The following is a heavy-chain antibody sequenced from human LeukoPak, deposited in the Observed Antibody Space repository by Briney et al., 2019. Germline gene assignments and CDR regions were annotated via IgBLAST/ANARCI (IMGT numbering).Heavy chain of an antibody. CDR2: IYHSRST. CDR3: ARGGWWFDP. CDR1: GGSISSGGYS. D-gene: IGHD3-10*01. V-gene: IGHV4-30-2*01. J-gene: IGHJ5*02. Sequence: SETLSLTCAVSGGSISSGGYSWSWIRQPPGKGLEWIGYIYHSRSTYYNPSLKSRVTISVDRSKNQFSLKLSSVTAADTAVYYCARGGWWFDPWGQGTLVTVSS.